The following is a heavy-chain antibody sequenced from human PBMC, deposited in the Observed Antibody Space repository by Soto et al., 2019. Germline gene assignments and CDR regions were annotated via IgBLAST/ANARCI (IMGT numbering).Heavy chain of an antibody. CDR2: INHSGST. J-gene: IGHJ4*02. CDR3: ARVATIQTLVY. V-gene: IGHV4-34*01. D-gene: IGHD5-12*01. Sequence: SETLSLTCAVYGGSFSGYYWSWIRQPPGKGLEWIGEINHSGSTNYNPSLKSRVTISVDTSKNQFSLKLSSVTAADTAVYYCARVATIQTLVYWGQGTLVTVSS. CDR1: GGSFSGYY.